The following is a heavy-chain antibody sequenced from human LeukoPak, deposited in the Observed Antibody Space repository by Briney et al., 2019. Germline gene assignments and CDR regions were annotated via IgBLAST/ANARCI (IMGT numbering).Heavy chain of an antibody. J-gene: IGHJ4*02. CDR3: ARERPGSGSYWALVDY. CDR2: IIPILGIA. Sequence: SVKVSCKASGGTFSSYAISWVRQAPGQGLEWMGRIIPILGIANYAQKFQGRVTITADKSTSTAYMELSSLRSEDTAVYYCARERPGSGSYWALVDYWGQGTLVTVSS. D-gene: IGHD1-26*01. CDR1: GGTFSSYA. V-gene: IGHV1-69*04.